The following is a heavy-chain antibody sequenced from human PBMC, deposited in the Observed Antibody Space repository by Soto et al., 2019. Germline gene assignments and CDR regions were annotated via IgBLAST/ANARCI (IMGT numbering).Heavy chain of an antibody. D-gene: IGHD3-10*01. CDR1: GFSLSNARMS. CDR2: IFSNDAK. Sequence: QVTLKESGPVLVKPTETLTLTCTVSGFSLSNARMSVSWIRQPPGKALEWLAHIFSNDAKSYSASLKNRLTISKDTSISQVVLTMTKMDPVDTDTYYCARIRGWGWLGPNDYWGQGTLVTVSS. J-gene: IGHJ4*02. CDR3: ARIRGWGWLGPNDY. V-gene: IGHV2-26*01.